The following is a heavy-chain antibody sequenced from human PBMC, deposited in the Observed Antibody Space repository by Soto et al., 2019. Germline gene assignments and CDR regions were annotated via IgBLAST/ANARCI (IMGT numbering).Heavy chain of an antibody. CDR3: ASYPRPLVDTARECYDY. Sequence: ASVKVSCKASGYTFTGYYMHWVRQAPGQGLEGMGWINPNSGGTNYAQKFQGWVTMTRDTSISTAYMELSRLRSDDTAVDYCASYPRPLVDTARECYDYWGQGILVTVSS. D-gene: IGHD5-18*01. V-gene: IGHV1-2*04. CDR1: GYTFTGYY. J-gene: IGHJ4*02. CDR2: INPNSGGT.